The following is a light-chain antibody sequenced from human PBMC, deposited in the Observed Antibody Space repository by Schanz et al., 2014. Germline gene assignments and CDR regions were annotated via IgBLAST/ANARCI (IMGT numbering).Light chain of an antibody. CDR1: SSDVGGYNY. V-gene: IGLV2-8*01. Sequence: QSALTQPASVSGSPGQSITISCTGTSSDVGGYNYVSWYQQHPGKAPKLMIFDVNQRPSGVPDRFSGSKSGNTASLTVSGLQAEDEADYYCSSYGGSDNVLFGGGTKLTVL. CDR3: SSYGGSDNVL. CDR2: DVN. J-gene: IGLJ2*01.